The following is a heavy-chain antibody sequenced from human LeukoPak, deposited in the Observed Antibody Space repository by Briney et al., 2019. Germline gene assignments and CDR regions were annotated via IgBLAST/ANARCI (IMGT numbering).Heavy chain of an antibody. V-gene: IGHV3-74*01. Sequence: GGSLRLSCAASGFIFSSYWMHWVRQAPGKGLVWVSRINGDGSTTTYADSVKGRFTISRDNTKNTLYLQMNSLRAEDTAVYYCARGDSSWYHFDYWGQGTLVTVSS. CDR1: GFIFSSYW. CDR2: INGDGSTT. J-gene: IGHJ4*02. CDR3: ARGDSSWYHFDY. D-gene: IGHD6-13*01.